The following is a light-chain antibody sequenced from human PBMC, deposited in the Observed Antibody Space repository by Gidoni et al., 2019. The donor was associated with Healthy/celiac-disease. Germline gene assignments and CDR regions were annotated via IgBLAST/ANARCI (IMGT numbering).Light chain of an antibody. J-gene: IGKJ3*01. Sequence: AIQLTQSPSSLSASVGDRVTITCRASQGISSALAWYQQKPGKAPKLLIYDASSLERGVPSRFSGSGSGTDFTLTISSLQPEDFATYYCQQFNSYPQFTFGPGTKVDIK. CDR1: QGISSA. CDR3: QQFNSYPQFT. V-gene: IGKV1-13*02. CDR2: DAS.